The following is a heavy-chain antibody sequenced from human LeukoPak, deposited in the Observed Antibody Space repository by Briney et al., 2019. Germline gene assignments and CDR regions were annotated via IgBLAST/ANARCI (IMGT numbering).Heavy chain of an antibody. V-gene: IGHV3-30*02. CDR1: GFTFSTYG. CDR2: IRYDGSNK. Sequence: GGSLRLSCAACGFTFSTYGMHWVRQVPGKGLQWVAFIRYDGSNKYYVDSVKGRFTISRDNSKNTLYLQMNSMRTEDTAVYYCARDGYSGSYPNWFDPWGQGTLVTVSS. J-gene: IGHJ5*02. CDR3: ARDGYSGSYPNWFDP. D-gene: IGHD1-26*01.